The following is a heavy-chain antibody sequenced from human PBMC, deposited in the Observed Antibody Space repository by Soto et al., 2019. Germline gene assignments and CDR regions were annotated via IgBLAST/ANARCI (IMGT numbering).Heavy chain of an antibody. J-gene: IGHJ4*02. Sequence: EVQLLESGGGLVQPGGSLRLSCAASGCTFSSYAMSWVRQAPGQGLEWVSALSGSGGRTYYAVSVKGRFTISRDTAKNRRYLQGNNLRAEDTAVYYWAKGPRRIAPAGTFDYWGQGTLVPVSS. D-gene: IGHD6-13*01. CDR3: AKGPRRIAPAGTFDY. CDR2: LSGSGGRT. V-gene: IGHV3-23*01. CDR1: GCTFSSYA.